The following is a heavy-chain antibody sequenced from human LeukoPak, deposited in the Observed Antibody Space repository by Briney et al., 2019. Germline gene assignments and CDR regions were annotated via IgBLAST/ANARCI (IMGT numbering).Heavy chain of an antibody. J-gene: IGHJ4*02. D-gene: IGHD3-22*01. CDR1: GGTFSSYA. V-gene: IGHV1-69*05. CDR3: ARDLLVSSDYYDSSGCDY. Sequence: SVKVSCKASGGTFSSYAISWVRQAPGQGLEWMGRIIPIFGTANYAQKFQGRVTITTDESTSTAYMELSSLRSEDTAVYYCARDLLVSSDYYDSSGCDYWGQGTLVTVSS. CDR2: IIPIFGTA.